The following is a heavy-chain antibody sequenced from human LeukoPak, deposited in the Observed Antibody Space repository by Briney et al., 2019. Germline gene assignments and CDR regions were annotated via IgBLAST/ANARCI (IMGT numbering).Heavy chain of an antibody. V-gene: IGHV1-18*01. J-gene: IGHJ4*02. D-gene: IGHD6-19*01. CDR2: ISAYNGNT. CDR1: GYTFTSYG. Sequence: GASVKVSCKASGYTFTSYGISWVRQAPGQGLEWMGWISAYNGNTNYAQKLQGRVTMTTDTSTSTAYMELRSLGSDDTAVYYCARDHGIAVAGSRRYFDYWGQGTLVTVSS. CDR3: ARDHGIAVAGSRRYFDY.